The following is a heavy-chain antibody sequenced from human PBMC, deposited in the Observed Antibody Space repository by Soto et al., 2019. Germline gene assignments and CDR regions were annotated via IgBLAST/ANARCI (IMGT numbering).Heavy chain of an antibody. D-gene: IGHD3-10*01. CDR3: ARDQGGEFLKGSGMDV. J-gene: IGHJ6*02. V-gene: IGHV4-59*01. Sequence: QVQLQESGPGLVKPSETLSLTCTVSGDSISRYYWSWIRLSPGKGLEWIGYIYYSGETNYNPSVKSRVTISVDRTENQCSLKLSSVTAADTAVYYCARDQGGEFLKGSGMDVWGQGTTVTVSS. CDR2: IYYSGET. CDR1: GDSISRYY.